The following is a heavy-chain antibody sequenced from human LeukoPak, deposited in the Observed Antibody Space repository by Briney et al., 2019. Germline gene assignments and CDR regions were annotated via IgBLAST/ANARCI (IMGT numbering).Heavy chain of an antibody. CDR1: GYSISSGYY. CDR2: IYHSGST. V-gene: IGHV4-38-2*02. Sequence: SETLSLTCTVSGYSISSGYYWGWIRQPPGKGLEWIGSIYHSGSTYYNPSLKSRVTISVDTSKNQFSLKLSSVTAADTAVYYCARSNWNYVDFDYWGQGTLVTVSS. D-gene: IGHD1-7*01. J-gene: IGHJ4*02. CDR3: ARSNWNYVDFDY.